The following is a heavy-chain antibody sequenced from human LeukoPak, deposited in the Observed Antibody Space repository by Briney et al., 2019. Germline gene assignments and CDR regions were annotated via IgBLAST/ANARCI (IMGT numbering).Heavy chain of an antibody. CDR3: ARAGTSHLLYYFDY. V-gene: IGHV3-7*01. D-gene: IGHD2-15*01. CDR1: GFTFSSYW. CDR2: IKGDGSEK. Sequence: GGSLRLSCAASGFTFSSYWMSWVPQAPGKGLGWVANIKGDGSEKYYVDSVKGRFTISRDNAKNSLYLQMNSLRAEDTAVYYCARAGTSHLLYYFDYWGQGTLVTVSS. J-gene: IGHJ4*02.